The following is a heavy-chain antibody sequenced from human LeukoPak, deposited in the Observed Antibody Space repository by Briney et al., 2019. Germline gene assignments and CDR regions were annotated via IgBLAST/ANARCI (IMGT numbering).Heavy chain of an antibody. CDR1: GFTFSSYA. D-gene: IGHD6-19*01. CDR2: IRSSGDST. V-gene: IGHV3-23*01. J-gene: IGHJ4*02. CDR3: AKMGWAAVGMSGGGY. Sequence: GGSLRLSCAASGFTFSSYAMSWVRQAPGEGLEWVSTIRSSGDSTTYADSVKGRFTISRDNSKNALYLQMNSLRVEGTAVYYCAKMGWAAVGMSGGGYWGQGILVTVSS.